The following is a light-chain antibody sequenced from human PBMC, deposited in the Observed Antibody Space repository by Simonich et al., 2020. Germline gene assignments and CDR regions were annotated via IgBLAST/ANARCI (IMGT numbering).Light chain of an antibody. Sequence: DIVMTQSPDSLAVSLGERATINCKSSKSVLYSSNNKNYLAWYQQKPGQPPTLLIYWASTRESGVPDRFSGSGSGTDFTRTISSLQAEDVAVYYCQKYYSTPWTFGQGTKVEIK. CDR1: KSVLYSSNNKNY. CDR2: WAS. J-gene: IGKJ1*01. CDR3: QKYYSTPWT. V-gene: IGKV4-1*01.